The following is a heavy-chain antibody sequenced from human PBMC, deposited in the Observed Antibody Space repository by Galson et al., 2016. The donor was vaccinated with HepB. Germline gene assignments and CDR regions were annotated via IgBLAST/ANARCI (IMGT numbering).Heavy chain of an antibody. CDR1: GFSLSSSGVG. D-gene: IGHD6-13*01. CDR3: AHRRRSWYLVGYFDY. Sequence: PALVKPTQTLTLTCTFSGFSLSSSGVGVGWIRQPPGKALEWLALIYWDDDKRYNPSLKTRLTITKGTFQNQVVLTMTDMDPVDTATYYCAHRRRSWYLVGYFDYWGQGTLVTVSS. V-gene: IGHV2-5*02. CDR2: IYWDDDK. J-gene: IGHJ4*02.